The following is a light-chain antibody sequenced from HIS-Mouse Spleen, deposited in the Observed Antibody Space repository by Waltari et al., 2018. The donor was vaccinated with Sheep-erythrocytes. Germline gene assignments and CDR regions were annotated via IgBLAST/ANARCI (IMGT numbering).Light chain of an antibody. Sequence: QSALTQPASVSGSPGQSITISCTGTSSAVGSYNLLSLYQQHPGKAPKLMIYEGSKRPSGVSNRFSGSKSGNTASLTISGLQAEDEADYYCCSYAGSSTPWVFGGGTKLTVL. CDR3: CSYAGSSTPWV. J-gene: IGLJ3*02. V-gene: IGLV2-23*01. CDR1: SSAVGSYNL. CDR2: EGS.